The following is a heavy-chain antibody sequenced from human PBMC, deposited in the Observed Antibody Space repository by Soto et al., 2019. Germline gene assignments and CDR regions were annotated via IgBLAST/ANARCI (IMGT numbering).Heavy chain of an antibody. CDR2: ISYDGSNK. J-gene: IGHJ3*02. CDR3: ARESGYETDAFDI. D-gene: IGHD5-12*01. CDR1: GFTFSSYA. Sequence: GGSLRLSCAASGFTFSSYAMHWVRQAPGKGLEWVAVISYDGSNKYYADSVKGRFTISRDNSKNTLYLQMNSLRAEDTAVYYCARESGYETDAFDIWGQGTMVTVSS. V-gene: IGHV3-30-3*01.